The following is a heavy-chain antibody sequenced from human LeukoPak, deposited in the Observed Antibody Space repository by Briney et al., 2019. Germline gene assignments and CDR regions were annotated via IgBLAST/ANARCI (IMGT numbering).Heavy chain of an antibody. CDR2: INHSGST. Sequence: KPSETLSLTCAVYGGSFSGYYWSWIRQPPGKGLEWIGEINHSGSTNYNPSLKSRVTISVDTSKNQFSLKLSSVTAADTAVYYCARGSRRRSGGSKTPNNWFDPWGQGTLVTVSS. CDR3: ARGSRRRSGGSKTPNNWFDP. D-gene: IGHD2-15*01. CDR1: GGSFSGYY. J-gene: IGHJ5*02. V-gene: IGHV4-34*01.